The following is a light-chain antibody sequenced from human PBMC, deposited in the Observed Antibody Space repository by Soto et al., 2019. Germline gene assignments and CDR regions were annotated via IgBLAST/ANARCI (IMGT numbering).Light chain of an antibody. Sequence: IQLTQSPSSLSASIGDRVTISCRASQGISRYLAWYQHKPGKAPPLLIYSASTLQSGVPSRFSGSESETDFTLTTSSLQPEDFATSYCQQHKSSPFSFGRGTKV. J-gene: IGKJ1*01. CDR1: QGISRY. CDR3: QQHKSSPFS. CDR2: SAS. V-gene: IGKV1-9*01.